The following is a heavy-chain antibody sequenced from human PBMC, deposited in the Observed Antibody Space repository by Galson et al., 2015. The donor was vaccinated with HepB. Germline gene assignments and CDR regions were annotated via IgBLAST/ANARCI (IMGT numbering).Heavy chain of an antibody. D-gene: IGHD3-10*01. V-gene: IGHV1-69*13. CDR1: GGTFGSYA. Sequence: SVKVSCKASGGTFGSYAISWVRQAPGQGLEWMGGIIPIFGTANYAQKFQGRVTITADESTSTAYMELSSLRSEDTAVYYCASSFTRRGPSYYYYYMDVWGKGTTVTVSS. CDR3: ASSFTRRGPSYYYYYMDV. CDR2: IIPIFGTA. J-gene: IGHJ6*03.